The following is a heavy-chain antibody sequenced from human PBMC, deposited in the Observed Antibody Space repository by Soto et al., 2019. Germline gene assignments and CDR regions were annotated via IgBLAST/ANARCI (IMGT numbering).Heavy chain of an antibody. CDR2: ISYDGSNK. J-gene: IGHJ4*02. CDR1: GFTFSSYG. Sequence: QVQMVESGGGVVQPGRSLRLSCAASGFTFSSYGMHWVRQAPGKGLEWVAVISYDGSNKYYADSVKGRFTISRDNSKSTLYLQMNSLRAEDTAVYYCAKDGTAVAPFDYWGQGTLVTVSS. CDR3: AKDGTAVAPFDY. D-gene: IGHD6-19*01. V-gene: IGHV3-30*18.